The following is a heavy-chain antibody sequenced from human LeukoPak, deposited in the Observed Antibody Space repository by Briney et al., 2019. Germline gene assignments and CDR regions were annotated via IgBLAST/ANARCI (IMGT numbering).Heavy chain of an antibody. CDR3: AKDFDDSSGYYYSH. CDR2: INSDESST. CDR1: GFTFSSYL. Sequence: GGSLRLSCAASGFTFSSYLMHWVRQAPGKGLVWVSHINSDESSTSYADSVKGRFTISRDNSKNTLYLQMNSLRAEDTAVYYCAKDFDDSSGYYYSHWGQGTLVTVSS. V-gene: IGHV3-74*01. D-gene: IGHD3-22*01. J-gene: IGHJ4*02.